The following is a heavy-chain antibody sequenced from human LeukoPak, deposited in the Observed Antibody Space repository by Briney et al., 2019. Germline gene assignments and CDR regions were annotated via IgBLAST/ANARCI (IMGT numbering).Heavy chain of an antibody. Sequence: GGSLRLSCAASAFTFNNYAMSWVRQAPGKGLEWVSAISGSGGSTYYADSVKGRFTISRDNSKNTLYLQMNSLRAEDTAVYYCAISGETYSGSYQGYFDYWGQGTLVTVSS. CDR1: AFTFNNYA. V-gene: IGHV3-23*01. CDR3: AISGETYSGSYQGYFDY. J-gene: IGHJ4*02. D-gene: IGHD1-26*01. CDR2: ISGSGGST.